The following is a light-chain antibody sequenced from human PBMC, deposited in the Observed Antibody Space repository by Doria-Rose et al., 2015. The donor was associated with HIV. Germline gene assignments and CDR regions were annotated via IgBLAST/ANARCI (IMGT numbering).Light chain of an antibody. V-gene: IGKV4-1*01. Sequence: DIQVTQSPESLGMSLGERATLNCKSNQSLLYTSKNYLAWYQLKPGQPPKLLIHWASTRQSGLPARFSGIGSETDFTLTISSLEAEDVAVYYCQQYYDAPSFGPGTTVDIK. CDR1: QSLLYTSKNY. CDR2: WAS. J-gene: IGKJ3*01. CDR3: QQYYDAPS.